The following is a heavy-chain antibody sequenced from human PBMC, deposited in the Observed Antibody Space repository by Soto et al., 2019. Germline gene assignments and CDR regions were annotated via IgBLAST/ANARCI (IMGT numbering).Heavy chain of an antibody. J-gene: IGHJ6*02. V-gene: IGHV3-9*01. Sequence: GGSLRLSCAASGFTFDDYAMHWVRQAPGKGLEWVSGISWNSDSIGYADSVKGRFTISRDNAKNSLYLQMNSLRTEDTALYYCAKDMRKYSNNWSRKGVGYNYAIDVWGQGTTVTGSS. CDR1: GFTFDDYA. CDR3: AKDMRKYSNNWSRKGVGYNYAIDV. CDR2: ISWNSDSI. D-gene: IGHD6-13*01.